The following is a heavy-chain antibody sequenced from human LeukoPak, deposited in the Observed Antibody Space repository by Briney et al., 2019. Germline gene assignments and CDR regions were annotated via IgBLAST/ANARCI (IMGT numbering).Heavy chain of an antibody. CDR2: IYPGDSDT. CDR1: GYSFTSYW. CDR3: ARPGSGYSGYDYNDY. D-gene: IGHD5-12*01. Sequence: GESLKISCKGSGYSFTSYWIGWGRQMPGKGLEWVGIIYPGDSDTRYSPSFQGQVTISADKSISTAYLQWSSLKASDTAMYYCARPGSGYSGYDYNDYWGQGTLVTVSS. V-gene: IGHV5-51*01. J-gene: IGHJ4*02.